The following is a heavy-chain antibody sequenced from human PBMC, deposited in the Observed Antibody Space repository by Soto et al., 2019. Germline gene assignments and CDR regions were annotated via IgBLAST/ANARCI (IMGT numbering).Heavy chain of an antibody. J-gene: IGHJ4*02. Sequence: SETLSLTCTVSGASLRSGTYYWSRIRQPPGKGLEWIGYISHSGRTNYDPSLKSRLTMSVDTSQNQFSLQLNSVTAADTAVYYCSYGSSFDYWGQGTLATVSS. CDR1: GASLRSGTYY. CDR3: SYGSSFDY. D-gene: IGHD3-10*01. CDR2: ISHSGRT. V-gene: IGHV4-61*01.